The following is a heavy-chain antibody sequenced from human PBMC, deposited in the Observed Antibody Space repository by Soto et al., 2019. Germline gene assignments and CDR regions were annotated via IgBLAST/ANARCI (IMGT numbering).Heavy chain of an antibody. J-gene: IGHJ4*02. D-gene: IGHD6-19*01. CDR2: IYYSGST. Sequence: SEPLSLTCTVSGGSISSYYWSWIRQPPGKGLEWIGYIYYSGSTDYNPSLKSRVTISVDTSKNQFSLKLSSVTAADTAVYYCAREDIWSGWFDYWGQGTLVTVSS. CDR1: GGSISSYY. CDR3: AREDIWSGWFDY. V-gene: IGHV4-59*01.